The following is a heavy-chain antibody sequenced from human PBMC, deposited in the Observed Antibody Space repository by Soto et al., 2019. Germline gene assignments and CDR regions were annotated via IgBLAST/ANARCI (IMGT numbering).Heavy chain of an antibody. CDR1: GFTFSSYA. D-gene: IGHD2-15*01. Sequence: EVQLLESGGGLVQPGGSLRLSCAASGFTFSSYAMSWVRQAPGKGLEWVSAISGSGGSTYYADSVKGRFTISRDNSKNTRYLQMNSLRAEDTAVYYCAKGLYCSGGSCWRPFDYWGQGTLVTVSS. J-gene: IGHJ4*02. V-gene: IGHV3-23*01. CDR2: ISGSGGST. CDR3: AKGLYCSGGSCWRPFDY.